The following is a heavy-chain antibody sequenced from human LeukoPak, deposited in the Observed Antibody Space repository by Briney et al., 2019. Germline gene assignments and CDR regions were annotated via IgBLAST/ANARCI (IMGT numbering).Heavy chain of an antibody. CDR3: ARDMAPDYYDSSGYQVGFDY. CDR2: TYYRSKWYN. CDR1: GDSVSSNSAA. J-gene: IGHJ4*02. V-gene: IGHV6-1*01. D-gene: IGHD3-22*01. Sequence: SQTLSLTCAIPGDSVSSNSAAWNWIRQSPSRGLEWLGRTYYRSKWYNDYAVSVKSRITINPDTPKNQFSLQLNSVTPEDTAVYYCARDMAPDYYDSSGYQVGFDYWGQGTLVTVSS.